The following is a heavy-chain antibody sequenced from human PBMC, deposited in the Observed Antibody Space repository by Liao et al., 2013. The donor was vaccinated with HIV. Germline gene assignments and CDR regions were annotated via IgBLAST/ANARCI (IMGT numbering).Heavy chain of an antibody. Sequence: QVQLQESGPGLVKPSETLSLTCNVSGGSISGYYWSWIRQPAGKGLEWIGRIYTSGSASYSPSLKSRVTMSVDTSKNQFSLKLTSVTAADTAVYYCARVYSGTFEYYYHYYMTSGRREPRSPSP. CDR2: IYTSGSA. CDR3: ARVYSGTFEYYYHYYMTS. D-gene: IGHD1-26*01. V-gene: IGHV4-4*07. J-gene: IGHJ6*03. CDR1: GGSISGYY.